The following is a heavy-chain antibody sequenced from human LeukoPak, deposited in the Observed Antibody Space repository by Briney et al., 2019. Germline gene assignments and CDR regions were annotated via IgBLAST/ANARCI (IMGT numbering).Heavy chain of an antibody. J-gene: IGHJ4*02. CDR1: GFTFSSYS. CDR2: ISSSSGSI. CDR3: ARAQYRRYDY. V-gene: IGHV3-48*04. Sequence: GGSLRLSCAASGFTFSSYSMNWVRQAPGKGLEWVSYISSSSGSIYYADSVKGRFTISRDNAKNSLYLQMNSLGAEDTAVYYCARAQYRRYDYWGQGTLVTVSS. D-gene: IGHD6-6*01.